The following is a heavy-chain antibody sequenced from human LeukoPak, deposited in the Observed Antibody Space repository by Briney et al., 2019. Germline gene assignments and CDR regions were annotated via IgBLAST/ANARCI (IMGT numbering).Heavy chain of an antibody. Sequence: SETLSLMCNVSGGSISSYYWSWIRQPAGKGLEWIGRMSTSGSTNYNPSPSLKSRVNMSVDTSKNQFSLNLTSVTAADTAVYYCARETSSSWSRSFDSWGQGTPVTVSS. CDR2: MSTSGST. CDR1: GGSISSYY. V-gene: IGHV4-4*07. D-gene: IGHD6-13*01. CDR3: ARETSSSWSRSFDS. J-gene: IGHJ5*01.